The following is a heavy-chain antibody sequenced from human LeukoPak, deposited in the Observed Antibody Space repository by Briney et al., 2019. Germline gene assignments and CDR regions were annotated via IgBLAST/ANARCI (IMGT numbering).Heavy chain of an antibody. CDR3: ARGLRYCSSTSCYTSYYYYGMDV. CDR2: INHSGST. J-gene: IGHJ6*02. V-gene: IGHV4-34*01. Sequence: SETLSLTCAVYGGSFSVYYWSWIRQPPGKGLEWIGEINHSGSTNYNPSLKSRVTISVDTSKNQFSLKLSSVTAADTAVYYCARGLRYCSSTSCYTSYYYYGMDVWGQGTTVTVSS. D-gene: IGHD2-2*02. CDR1: GGSFSVYY.